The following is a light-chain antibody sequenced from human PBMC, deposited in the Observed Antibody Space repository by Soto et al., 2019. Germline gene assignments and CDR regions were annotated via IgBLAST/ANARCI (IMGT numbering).Light chain of an antibody. J-gene: IGKJ1*01. CDR1: QSVNNF. CDR3: QQRRNWPPT. Sequence: EILFKPSPGTPSLSPGGKTPLSCRASQSVNNFLAWYQQRPGQAPRLLMYEASNRATGVPARFSGSGSGTDFTLTISSLEPEDFAIYYCQQRRNWPPTFGQGTKVDIK. V-gene: IGKV3-11*01. CDR2: EAS.